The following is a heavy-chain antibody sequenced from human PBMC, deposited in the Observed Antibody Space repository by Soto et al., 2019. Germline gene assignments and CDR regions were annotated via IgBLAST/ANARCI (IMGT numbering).Heavy chain of an antibody. CDR1: VFTFSSYA. D-gene: IGHD3-22*01. J-gene: IGHJ3*02. V-gene: IGHV3-30-3*01. CDR3: ARDRGGYYYDSSGYYSKNVFDI. CDR2: ISFDGTNK. Sequence: GGSLRLSCAASVFTFSSYAMHWVRQAPGKGLEWVTVISFDGTNKYYADSVKGRFTISRDNSKNTLYLQMNSLRAEDTAVYYCARDRGGYYYDSSGYYSKNVFDIWGQGTMVTVSS.